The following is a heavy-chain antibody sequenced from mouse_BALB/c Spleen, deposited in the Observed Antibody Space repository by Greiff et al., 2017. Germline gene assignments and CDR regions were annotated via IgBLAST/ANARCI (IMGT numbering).Heavy chain of an antibody. Sequence: DVMLVESGGGLVKPGGSLKLSCAASGFTFSSYAMSWVRQTPEKRLEWVASISSGGSTYYPDSVKGRFTISRDNARNILYLQMSSLRSEDTAMYYCARGMITTSYYAMDYWGQGTSVTVSS. CDR2: ISSGGST. J-gene: IGHJ4*01. V-gene: IGHV5-6-5*01. D-gene: IGHD2-4*01. CDR1: GFTFSSYA. CDR3: ARGMITTSYYAMDY.